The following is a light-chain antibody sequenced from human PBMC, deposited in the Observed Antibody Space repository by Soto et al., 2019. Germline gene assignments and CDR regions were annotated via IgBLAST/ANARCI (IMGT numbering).Light chain of an antibody. J-gene: IGLJ1*01. CDR3: SSYTSSSTFYV. V-gene: IGLV2-14*01. CDR1: SSEVGGYNY. CDR2: GVS. Sequence: QSLLTQPASGSGAPGQSITISCTGTSSEVGGYNYVSWYQQHPGKAPKLMIYGVSNRPSGVSNRFSGSKSGNTASLTISGLQAEDEADYYCSSYTSSSTFYVFGTGTKVTVL.